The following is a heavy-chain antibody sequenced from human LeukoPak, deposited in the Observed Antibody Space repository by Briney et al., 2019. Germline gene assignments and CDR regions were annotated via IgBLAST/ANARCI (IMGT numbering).Heavy chain of an antibody. V-gene: IGHV4-39*01. CDR1: GGSISTRIYY. J-gene: IGHJ6*03. CDR2: DSYSGST. CDR3: VARYYYYYMDV. Sequence: SETLSLTCIVSGGSISTRIYYWVWIRQPPGTGLEWVGCDSYSGSTHYNPSLKSRVTISVDTSKNQFSLKLSSVTAADTAVYYCVARYYYYYMDVWGKGITVTVSS.